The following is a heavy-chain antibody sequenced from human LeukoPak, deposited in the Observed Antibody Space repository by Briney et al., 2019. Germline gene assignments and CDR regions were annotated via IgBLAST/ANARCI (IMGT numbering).Heavy chain of an antibody. J-gene: IGHJ6*03. Sequence: GGSLRLSCAASGFTFSSYAMSWVRQAPGKGLEWVSAISGSGGNTYYTDSVKGRFTISRDNSKNTLYLQMNSLRAEDTAIYYCAKGMATSSYYYYCMDVWGKGTTVTVSS. D-gene: IGHD5-24*01. V-gene: IGHV3-23*01. CDR2: ISGSGGNT. CDR1: GFTFSSYA. CDR3: AKGMATSSYYYYCMDV.